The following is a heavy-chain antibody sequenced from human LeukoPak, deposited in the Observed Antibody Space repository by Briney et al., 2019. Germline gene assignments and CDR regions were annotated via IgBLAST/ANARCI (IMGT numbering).Heavy chain of an antibody. CDR1: GFTFSSYG. CDR2: IRYDGSNK. D-gene: IGHD3-22*01. J-gene: IGHJ4*02. Sequence: GGSLRLSCAASGFTFSSYGMHWVRQAPGKGLEWVAFIRYDGSNKYYADSVKGRSTISRDNSKNTLYLQMNSLRAEDTAVYYCAKYYYDSSGYYLDYWGQGTLVTVSS. V-gene: IGHV3-30*02. CDR3: AKYYYDSSGYYLDY.